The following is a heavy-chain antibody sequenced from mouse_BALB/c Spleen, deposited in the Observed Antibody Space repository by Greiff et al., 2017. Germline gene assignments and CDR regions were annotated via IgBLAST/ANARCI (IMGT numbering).Heavy chain of an antibody. Sequence: VQLQQSGPGLVKPSQSLSLTCTVTGYSITSDYAWNWIRQFPGNKLEWMGYISYSGSTSYNPSLKSRISITRDTSKNQFFLQLNSVTTEDTATYYCARWRGNYGTMDYWGQGTSVTVSS. CDR2: ISYSGST. J-gene: IGHJ4*01. CDR1: GYSITSDYA. V-gene: IGHV3-2*02. D-gene: IGHD2-1*01. CDR3: ARWRGNYGTMDY.